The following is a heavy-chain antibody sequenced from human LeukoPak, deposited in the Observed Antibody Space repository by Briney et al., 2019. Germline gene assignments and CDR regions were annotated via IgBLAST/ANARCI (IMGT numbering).Heavy chain of an antibody. Sequence: SETLSLTCAVYGGSFSGYYWSWIRQPPGKGLEWIGEINHSGSTNYNPSLKSRVTISVDTSKNQFSLKLSSVTAVDTAVYYCARANYDSSGYRASYYYYYGMDVWGQGTTVTVSS. CDR1: GGSFSGYY. CDR3: ARANYDSSGYRASYYYYYGMDV. V-gene: IGHV4-34*01. J-gene: IGHJ6*02. CDR2: INHSGST. D-gene: IGHD3-22*01.